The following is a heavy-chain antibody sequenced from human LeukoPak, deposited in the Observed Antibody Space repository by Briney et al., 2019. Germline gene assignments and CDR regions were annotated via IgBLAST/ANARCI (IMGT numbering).Heavy chain of an antibody. D-gene: IGHD1-26*01. CDR1: GFTFSSYS. CDR2: ISSSSSYI. Sequence: GGSLRLSCAASGFTFSSYSMNWVRQAPGKGLEWVSSISSSSSYIYYADSVKGRFTISRDNAKNSLYLQMNSLRAEDTAVYYCAREKFRVGAARGAFDIWGQGTMVTVSS. CDR3: AREKFRVGAARGAFDI. J-gene: IGHJ3*02. V-gene: IGHV3-21*01.